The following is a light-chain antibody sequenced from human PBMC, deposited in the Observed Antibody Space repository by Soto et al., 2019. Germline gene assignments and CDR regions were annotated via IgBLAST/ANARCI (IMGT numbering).Light chain of an antibody. Sequence: SYELTQPPSVSVAPGKTARITCGGNNIGSKSVHWYQQKPGQAPVLVIYYDSDRPSGIPERFSGSNAGNTATLTISRVEAGDEADYYCQVWDSSSDHPGEVFGGGTKL. V-gene: IGLV3-21*04. CDR2: YDS. CDR3: QVWDSSSDHPGEV. J-gene: IGLJ2*01. CDR1: NIGSKS.